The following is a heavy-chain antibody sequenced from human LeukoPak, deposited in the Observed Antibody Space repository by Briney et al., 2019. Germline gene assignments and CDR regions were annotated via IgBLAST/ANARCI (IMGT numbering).Heavy chain of an antibody. V-gene: IGHV3-48*01. CDR2: ISTTGTI. J-gene: IGHJ4*02. CDR1: GFTFSRFN. D-gene: IGHD4-11*01. CDR3: STLTSRGLSDS. Sequence: GGSLRLSCAASGFTFSRFNMNWLRQAPGKGLEWLSYISTTGTIYYAESVKGRFSISRDNAKNSLYLQMNSLKSEDTAVYYCSTLTSRGLSDSWGQGTLVTVSS.